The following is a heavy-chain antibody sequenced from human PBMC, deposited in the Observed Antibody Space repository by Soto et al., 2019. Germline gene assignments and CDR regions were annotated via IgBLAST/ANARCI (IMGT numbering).Heavy chain of an antibody. D-gene: IGHD6-6*01. V-gene: IGHV1-69*01. CDR3: ARDPYSSSPFAYGMDV. CDR1: GVTVSSYA. CDR2: IIPIFGTA. Sequence: QVQLVQSGAEVKKPGSSVKVSCKASGVTVSSYAISWVRQAPGQGLEWMGGIIPIFGTANYAQKFQGRVTITADDSTSTAYMELSSMRSEDTDVYYCARDPYSSSPFAYGMDVWGQGTTVTVSS. J-gene: IGHJ6*02.